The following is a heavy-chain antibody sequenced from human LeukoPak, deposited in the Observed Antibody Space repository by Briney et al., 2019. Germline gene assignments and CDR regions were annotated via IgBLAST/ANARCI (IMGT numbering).Heavy chain of an antibody. Sequence: ASVKVSCKASGYSFTGYYVHWVRQAPGQGLEWMGRINPKSGDTHSAQNFQGRVTMTRDTSITTTYMELSRLTSDDTAVYYCAKGNYYFDHWGQGTLVTVSS. J-gene: IGHJ4*02. CDR1: GYSFTGYY. V-gene: IGHV1-2*06. CDR2: INPKSGDT. CDR3: AKGNYYFDH.